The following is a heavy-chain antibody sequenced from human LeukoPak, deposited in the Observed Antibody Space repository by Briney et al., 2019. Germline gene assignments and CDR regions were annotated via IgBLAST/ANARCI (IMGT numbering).Heavy chain of an antibody. CDR1: GGSISSSY. Sequence: SETLSLTCTASGGSISSSYWSWIRQPPGKGLEWIGYISYIGSTNYNPSLNSRVTISVDTSRNQLSLKLSSVTAADTAVYYCARGVWYQLPQYYMDVWGKGTTVTVSS. CDR3: ARGVWYQLPQYYMDV. D-gene: IGHD2-2*01. CDR2: ISYIGST. J-gene: IGHJ6*03. V-gene: IGHV4-59*12.